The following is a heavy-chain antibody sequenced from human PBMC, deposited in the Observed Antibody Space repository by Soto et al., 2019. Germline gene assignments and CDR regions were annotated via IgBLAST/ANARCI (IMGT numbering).Heavy chain of an antibody. V-gene: IGHV3-30*18. CDR2: ISYDGSNE. CDR3: AKCHYGSGSYYKGSWYFDL. D-gene: IGHD3-10*01. J-gene: IGHJ2*01. CDR1: GFTFSHYD. Sequence: QLVESGGGVVQPGRSLRLSCAASGFTFSHYDIHWVRQAPGKGLEWVAIISYDGSNEYYADSVKGRFAISRDNSKNTLYLQMNSLRAEDAAVYYCAKCHYGSGSYYKGSWYFDLWGRGTLVTVSS.